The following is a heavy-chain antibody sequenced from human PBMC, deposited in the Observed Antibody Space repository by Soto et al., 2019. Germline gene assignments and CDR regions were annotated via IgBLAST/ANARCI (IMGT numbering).Heavy chain of an antibody. V-gene: IGHV4-59*08. J-gene: IGHJ4*02. D-gene: IGHD3-10*01. CDR2: IYYSGST. CDR3: ARHNYGSGSTYFDY. CDR1: GGSFGSYY. Sequence: PSETLSLTCTVSGGSFGSYYWSWIRQPPGKGLEWIGYIYYSGSTNYNPSLKSRVTISVDTSKNQFSLKLNSMTAADTAVYYCARHNYGSGSTYFDYWGQGTLVTVS.